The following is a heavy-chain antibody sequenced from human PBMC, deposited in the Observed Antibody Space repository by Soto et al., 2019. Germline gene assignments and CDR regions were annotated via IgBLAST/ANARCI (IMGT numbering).Heavy chain of an antibody. Sequence: PGGSLRLSCAASGFTFSSYGMHWVRQAPGKGLEWVAGINWNSGSIGYADSVKGRFAISRDNAKNSLHLQMNSLRAEDTAFYYCVKDESINWYSGHFRHWGQGTLVTVSS. V-gene: IGHV3-9*01. CDR1: GFTFSSYG. D-gene: IGHD6-13*01. CDR2: INWNSGSI. CDR3: VKDESINWYSGHFRH. J-gene: IGHJ1*01.